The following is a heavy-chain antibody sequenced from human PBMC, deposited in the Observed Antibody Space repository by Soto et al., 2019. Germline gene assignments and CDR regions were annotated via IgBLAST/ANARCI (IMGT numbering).Heavy chain of an antibody. Sequence: SETLSLTCTVSGGSISSGGYYWSWIRQHPGKGLEWIGYIYYSGSTYYNPSLKSRVTISVDTSKNQFSLKLSSVTAADTAVYYCARGDLGYCSSTSCYPDPYFDYWGQGTLVTVSS. V-gene: IGHV4-31*03. J-gene: IGHJ4*02. D-gene: IGHD2-2*01. CDR1: GGSISSGGYY. CDR3: ARGDLGYCSSTSCYPDPYFDY. CDR2: IYYSGST.